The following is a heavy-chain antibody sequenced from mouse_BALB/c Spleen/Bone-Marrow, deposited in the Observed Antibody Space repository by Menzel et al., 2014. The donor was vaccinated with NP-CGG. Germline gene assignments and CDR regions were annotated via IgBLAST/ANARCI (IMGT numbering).Heavy chain of an antibody. Sequence: EVKLMESGGGLVKPGGSLKLSCAASGFTFSSCALSWVRRTPEKRLGWVASISSGGTTYYQDSVKGRFTISRDNARNILYLQMSSLGSEDTAIFYCAAITTVAYWGQGTILTVTS. CDR3: AAITTVAY. D-gene: IGHD1-1*01. V-gene: IGHV5-6-5*01. CDR2: ISSGGTT. CDR1: GFTFSSCA. J-gene: IGHJ2*01.